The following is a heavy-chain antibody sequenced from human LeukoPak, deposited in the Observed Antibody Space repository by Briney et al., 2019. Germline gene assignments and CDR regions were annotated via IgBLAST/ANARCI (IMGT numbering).Heavy chain of an antibody. D-gene: IGHD6-13*01. CDR3: ARDPDSSSWSNAFDI. Sequence: VASVKVSCKASGYTFTSYGISLVRQAPGQGLEWMGWISAYNGNTNYAQKLQGRVTMTTDTSTSTAYMELRSLRSDDTAVYYCARDPDSSSWSNAFDIWGQGTMVTVSS. CDR2: ISAYNGNT. V-gene: IGHV1-18*01. CDR1: GYTFTSYG. J-gene: IGHJ3*02.